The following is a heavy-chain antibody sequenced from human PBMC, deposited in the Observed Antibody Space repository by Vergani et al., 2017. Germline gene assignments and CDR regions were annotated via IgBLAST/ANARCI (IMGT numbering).Heavy chain of an antibody. CDR3: ASRDITIFGVVIIRGYYYYGMDV. CDR2: IIPIFGTA. CDR1: GGTFSSYA. V-gene: IGHV1-69*01. J-gene: IGHJ6*02. Sequence: QVQLVQSGAEVKKPGSSVKVSCKASGGTFSSYAISWVRQAPGQGLEWMGGIIPIFGTANYAQKVQGRVTITADESTSTAYMELSSLSSEDTAVYYCASRDITIFGVVIIRGYYYYGMDVWGQGTTVTVSS. D-gene: IGHD3-3*01.